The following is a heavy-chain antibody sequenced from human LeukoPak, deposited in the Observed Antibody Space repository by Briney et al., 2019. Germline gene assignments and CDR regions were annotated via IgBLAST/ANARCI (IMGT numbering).Heavy chain of an antibody. V-gene: IGHV3-53*01. CDR2: IYSGGST. J-gene: IGHJ4*02. Sequence: GGSLRLSCAASGFTVSSNYMSWVRQAPGKGLEWVSVIYSGGSTYYADSVKGRFTISRDNSKNTLYLQMNSLRAEDTAVYYCARDHSDYLTYYFDYWGQGTLVTVSS. D-gene: IGHD3-22*01. CDR1: GFTVSSNY. CDR3: ARDHSDYLTYYFDY.